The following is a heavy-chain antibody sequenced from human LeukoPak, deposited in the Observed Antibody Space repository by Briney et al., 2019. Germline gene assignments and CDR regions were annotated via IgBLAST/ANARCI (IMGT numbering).Heavy chain of an antibody. D-gene: IGHD6-13*01. CDR3: AREERYSSSWGY. CDR2: IYYSGST. J-gene: IGHJ4*02. V-gene: IGHV4-59*12. Sequence: SETLSLTCTVSGGSISSYYWSWIRQPPGKGLEWIGYIYYSGSTNYNPSLKSRVTISVDTSKNQFSLRLSSVTAADTAVYYCAREERYSSSWGYWGQGTLVTVSS. CDR1: GGSISSYY.